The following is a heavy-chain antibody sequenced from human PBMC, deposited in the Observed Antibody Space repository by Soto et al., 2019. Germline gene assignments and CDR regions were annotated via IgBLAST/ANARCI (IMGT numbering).Heavy chain of an antibody. J-gene: IGHJ5*01. CDR2: ISSSSSYV. Sequence: EVQLVESGGGLVKPGGSLRLSCAASGFTFSSYSMNWVRQAPGKGLEWVSSISSSSSYVYYADSVKGRFTISRDNAKNSLYLQMNSLTAEDTAVYYCARDRHGTTALAPYNWFESWGQGTLVTVSS. D-gene: IGHD1-1*01. CDR1: GFTFSSYS. V-gene: IGHV3-21*01. CDR3: ARDRHGTTALAPYNWFES.